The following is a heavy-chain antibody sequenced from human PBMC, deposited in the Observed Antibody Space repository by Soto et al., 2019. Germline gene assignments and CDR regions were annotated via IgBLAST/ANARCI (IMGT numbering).Heavy chain of an antibody. CDR1: GFTFSSYS. CDR2: ISSSSSTI. Sequence: GGSLRLSCAASGFTFSSYSMNWVRQAPGKGLEWVSYISSSSSTIYYADSVKGRFTISRDNAKNSLYLQMNSLRAEDTAVYYCARDSCRPGTPGCYMDVWGKGTTVTVSS. D-gene: IGHD2-15*01. V-gene: IGHV3-48*01. J-gene: IGHJ6*03. CDR3: ARDSCRPGTPGCYMDV.